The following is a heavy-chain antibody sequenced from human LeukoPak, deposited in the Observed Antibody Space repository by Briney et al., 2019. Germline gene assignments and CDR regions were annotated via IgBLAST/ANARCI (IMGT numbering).Heavy chain of an antibody. D-gene: IGHD5-18*01. Sequence: GASVKVSCKSSGYTFTAYYMHWVRQAPGQGLEWMGCINPNTGDTNYAQNFQGRVTMNWDTSISTAYMELSSLRSDDTAVYYCARSADGYACGHFDFWGQGTLVTVSS. CDR2: INPNTGDT. CDR1: GYTFTAYY. V-gene: IGHV1-2*02. J-gene: IGHJ4*02. CDR3: ARSADGYACGHFDF.